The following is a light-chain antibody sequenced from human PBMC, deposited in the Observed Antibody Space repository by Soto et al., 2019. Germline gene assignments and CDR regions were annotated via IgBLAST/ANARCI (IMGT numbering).Light chain of an antibody. CDR2: DVR. CDR3: NSYTTKGTYV. J-gene: IGLJ1*01. Sequence: QSALTQPASVSGSPGQSITISCTGSNSDVGGYNYVSWYQQHPGKAPKLIICDVRNRPSGVSDRFSGSKSGNTAFLTISGLQAEDEADYYCNSYTTKGTYVFGTGTKVTVL. CDR1: NSDVGGYNY. V-gene: IGLV2-14*03.